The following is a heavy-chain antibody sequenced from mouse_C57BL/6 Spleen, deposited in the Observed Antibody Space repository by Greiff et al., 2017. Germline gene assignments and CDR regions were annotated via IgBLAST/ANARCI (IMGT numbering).Heavy chain of an antibody. CDR2: IYPGDGDT. J-gene: IGHJ4*01. V-gene: IGHV1-82*01. D-gene: IGHD1-1*01. CDR3: ARSSLIYYYGSSFYYYAMDY. Sequence: QVQLQQSGPELVKPGASVKISCKASGYAFSSSWMNWVKQRPGKGLEWIGRIYPGDGDTNYNGKFKGKATLTADKSSSTAYMQLSSLTSEDSAVYFCARSSLIYYYGSSFYYYAMDYWGQGTSVTVSS. CDR1: GYAFSSSW.